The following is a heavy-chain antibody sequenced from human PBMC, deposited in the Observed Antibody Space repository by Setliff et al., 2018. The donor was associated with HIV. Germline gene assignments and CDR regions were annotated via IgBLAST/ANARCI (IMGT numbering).Heavy chain of an antibody. J-gene: IGHJ4*02. V-gene: IGHV3-23*01. D-gene: IGHD1-26*01. CDR1: GYSISNG. CDR3: AKDPHIVGATGIDY. Sequence: PSETLSLTCAVSGYSISNGYYWVCQAPGKGLEWVSSISRSGSDTFYSDSVKGRFTISRDNSKNTVYLQMNSLRAEDTAVYYCAKDPHIVGATGIDYWGQGTLVTVSS. CDR2: ISRSGSDT.